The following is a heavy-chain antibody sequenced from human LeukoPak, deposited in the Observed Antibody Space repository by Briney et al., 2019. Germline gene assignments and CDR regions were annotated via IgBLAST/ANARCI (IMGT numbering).Heavy chain of an antibody. J-gene: IGHJ4*02. D-gene: IGHD3-22*01. CDR1: GGSIRSGSHY. CDR2: IYYSGST. Sequence: SETLSLTCTVSGGSIRSGSHYWAWIRQPPGKGLEWIGSIYYSGSTYYNPSLENRVTISIDTSKNHFSLKLSSLSTADTSVYYCAKRDDSGGNLVDLWGQGTLVTVSS. V-gene: IGHV4-39*02. CDR3: AKRDDSGGNLVDL.